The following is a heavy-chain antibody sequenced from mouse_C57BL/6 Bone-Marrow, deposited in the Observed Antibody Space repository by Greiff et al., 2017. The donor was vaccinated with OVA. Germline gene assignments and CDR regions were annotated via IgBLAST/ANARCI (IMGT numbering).Heavy chain of an antibody. D-gene: IGHD2-4*01. CDR3: ARPIYYDYGFAY. CDR1: GFSLTSYA. V-gene: IGHV2-9-1*01. CDR2: IWTGGGT. J-gene: IGHJ3*01. Sequence: QVQLQESGPGLVAPSQSLSITCTVSGFSLTSYAISWVRQPPGKGLEWLGVIWTGGGTNYNSALKSRLSISKDNSKSQVFLKMSRLQPDDTARYYCARPIYYDYGFAYWGQGTLVTVSA.